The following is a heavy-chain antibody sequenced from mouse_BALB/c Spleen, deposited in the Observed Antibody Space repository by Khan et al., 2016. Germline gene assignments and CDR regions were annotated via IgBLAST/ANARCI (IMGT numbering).Heavy chain of an antibody. CDR1: GYPITSVYA. D-gene: IGHD1-3*01. V-gene: IGHV3-2*02. CDR2: ISYSGNT. Sequence: EVQLQESGPGLVKPSQSLSLTCTVTGYPITSVYAWNWIRQFPGNKLEWMGYISYSGNTSYNPSLKRRISITRDTSKNQLFLQLNSVPTEDTATSDSERFYYSGSYFDYWGQGTTLTVSS. CDR3: ERFYYSGSYFDY. J-gene: IGHJ2*01.